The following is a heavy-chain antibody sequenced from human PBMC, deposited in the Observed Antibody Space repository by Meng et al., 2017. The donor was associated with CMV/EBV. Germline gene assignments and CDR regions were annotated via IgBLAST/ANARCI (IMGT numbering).Heavy chain of an antibody. Sequence: VGYGGSFSGYYWSWLRQPPGKGLEWIGEINHSGSTNYNPSLKSRVTISVDTSKNQFSLKLSSVTAADTAVYYCARFRWSPAWGAFDYWGQGTLVTVSS. V-gene: IGHV4-34*01. J-gene: IGHJ4*02. CDR1: GGSFSGYY. CDR3: ARFRWSPAWGAFDY. D-gene: IGHD3-16*01. CDR2: INHSGST.